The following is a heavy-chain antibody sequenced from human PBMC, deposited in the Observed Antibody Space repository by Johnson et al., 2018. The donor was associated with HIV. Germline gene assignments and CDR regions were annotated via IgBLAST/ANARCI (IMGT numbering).Heavy chain of an antibody. J-gene: IGHJ3*02. CDR1: GFTFNNYD. CDR2: IGTAGDT. CDR3: ARGPPYYDSSGGYAFDI. V-gene: IGHV3-13*01. Sequence: MQLVESGGGLVQPGESLRLSCAASGFTFNNYDMHWVRRATGKGLEWVSAIGTAGDTYYPDSVKGRFTISRENAKNSLYLQMNSLRAGDTAVYYCARGPPYYDSSGGYAFDIWGQGTVVAVSS. D-gene: IGHD3-22*01.